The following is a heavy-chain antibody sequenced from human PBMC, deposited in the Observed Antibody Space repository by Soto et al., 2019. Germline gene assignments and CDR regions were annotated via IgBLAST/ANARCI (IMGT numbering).Heavy chain of an antibody. V-gene: IGHV1-24*01. D-gene: IGHD1-7*01. CDR3: ATVRSMYNFNYHDGMDV. CDR1: GYTLTELS. Sequence: ASVKVSCKVSGYTLTELSMHWVRQAPGKGLEWMGGFDPEDGKTTYAQKFQARVTMTEDTSRDTAYMELSSLRSEDTAVYFCATVRSMYNFNYHDGMDVWGQGTTVTVSS. J-gene: IGHJ6*02. CDR2: FDPEDGKT.